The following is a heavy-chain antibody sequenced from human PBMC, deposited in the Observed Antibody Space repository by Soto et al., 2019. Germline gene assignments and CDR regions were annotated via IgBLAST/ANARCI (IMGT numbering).Heavy chain of an antibody. D-gene: IGHD3-9*01. V-gene: IGHV3-33*03. Sequence: QVQLVESGGGVVQPGRSLRLSCAASGFSFSTYAMHWARQAPGKGMEWVAVVWSDESNKYYSDSVKGRFTISRDNSKNTVYLQMSSLRAEDTAVYYCARPYYDTLTGYRPFDYWGQGTLVTVSS. J-gene: IGHJ4*02. CDR3: ARPYYDTLTGYRPFDY. CDR2: VWSDESNK. CDR1: GFSFSTYA.